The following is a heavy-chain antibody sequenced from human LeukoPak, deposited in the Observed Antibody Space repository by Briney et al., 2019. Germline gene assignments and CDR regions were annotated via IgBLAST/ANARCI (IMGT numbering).Heavy chain of an antibody. CDR2: IYHSGST. D-gene: IGHD4-17*01. Sequence: SGTLSLTCAVSGGSISSSNWWSWARQPPGKGLEWIGEIYHSGSTSYDPSLKSRVTISVDTSKNQFSLKLSSVTFADTAVYYCAINSYGWFDPWGQGTLVIVSS. CDR3: AINSYGWFDP. V-gene: IGHV4-4*02. J-gene: IGHJ5*02. CDR1: GGSISSSNW.